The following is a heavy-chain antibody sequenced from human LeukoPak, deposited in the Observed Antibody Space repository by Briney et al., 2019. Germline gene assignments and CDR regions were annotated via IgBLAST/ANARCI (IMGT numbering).Heavy chain of an antibody. CDR2: ISAYNGNT. Sequence: ASVKVSCKASGYTFTSYGISWVRQAPGQGLEWMGWISAYNGNTNYAQKLQGRVTMTTDTSTSTAYMELRSLRSDDTAAYYCARRAPVVPAVRYYYYGMDVWGQGTTVTVSS. CDR1: GYTFTSYG. CDR3: ARRAPVVPAVRYYYYGMDV. V-gene: IGHV1-18*01. J-gene: IGHJ6*02. D-gene: IGHD2-2*01.